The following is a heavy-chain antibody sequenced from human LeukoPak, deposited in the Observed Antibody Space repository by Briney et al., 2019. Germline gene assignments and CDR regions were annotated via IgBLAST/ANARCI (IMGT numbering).Heavy chain of an antibody. CDR1: GHTFTYYY. CDR3: ASYASGYNWLKV. D-gene: IGHD2-2*01. CDR2: IHPKSGDT. J-gene: IGHJ5*02. Sequence: ASVKVSCKASGHTFTYYYMHWVRQAPGQGIEWMGWIHPKSGDTKYAQIFQGRVTVTRDTSISTAYMELTSLRSDDTAVYYCASYASGYNWLKVWGQGTPVTVSS. V-gene: IGHV1-2*02.